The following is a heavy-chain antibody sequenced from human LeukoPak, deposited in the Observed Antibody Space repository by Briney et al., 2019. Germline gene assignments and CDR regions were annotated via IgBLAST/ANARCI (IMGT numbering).Heavy chain of an antibody. V-gene: IGHV3-53*01. CDR3: ASRYSSGWYVGEYFQH. CDR2: IYSGGST. Sequence: GGSLRLSCVDPGFSVSSNYMTWVRQAPGKGLEWLSIIYSGGSTYYADSVRGRFTISRDTSKDTLYLQMNSLRAEDTAVYYCASRYSSGWYVGEYFQHWGQGTLVTVSS. CDR1: GFSVSSNY. D-gene: IGHD6-13*01. J-gene: IGHJ1*01.